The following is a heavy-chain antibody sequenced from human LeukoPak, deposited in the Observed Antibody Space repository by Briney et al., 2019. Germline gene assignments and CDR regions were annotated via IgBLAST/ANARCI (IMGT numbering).Heavy chain of an antibody. CDR3: ARGGSGSYSDAFDI. CDR1: GFTFSSYW. Sequence: GGSLRLSCAASGFTFSSYWMHWVRQAPGKGLVWVSRINSGGSSTSYADSVKGRFTISRDNAKNTLYLQMNSLRAEDTAVYYCARGGSGSYSDAFDIWGQGTMVTVSS. D-gene: IGHD1-26*01. CDR2: INSGGSST. J-gene: IGHJ3*02. V-gene: IGHV3-74*01.